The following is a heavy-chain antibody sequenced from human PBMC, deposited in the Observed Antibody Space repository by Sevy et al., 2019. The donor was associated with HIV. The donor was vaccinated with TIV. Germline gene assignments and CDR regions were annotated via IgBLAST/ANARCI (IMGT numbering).Heavy chain of an antibody. D-gene: IGHD5-18*01. CDR3: SKDGKDTIEYFFDY. CDR2: ISDDGSNK. Sequence: GGSLRLSCAASGFTFSSYGMHWVRQAPGKGLEWVALISDDGSNKYYADSVKGRFTISRDNSNNTLYLQMNSLRAEDTALYYCSKDGKDTIEYFFDYWGQGTLVTVSS. CDR1: GFTFSSYG. J-gene: IGHJ4*02. V-gene: IGHV3-30*18.